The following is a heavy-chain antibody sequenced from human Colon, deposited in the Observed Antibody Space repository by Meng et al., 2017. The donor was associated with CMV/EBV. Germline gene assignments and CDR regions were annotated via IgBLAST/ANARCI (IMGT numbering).Heavy chain of an antibody. CDR3: VRSSGWSLFDY. J-gene: IGHJ4*02. V-gene: IGHV1-2*02. CDR1: VYTFSDHY. CDR2: IRSHGSAT. D-gene: IGHD6-19*01. Sequence: QLQQMHSGPALNEPAASLQRSCKTPVYTFSDHYMHWWRQAPREALEWMGWIRSHGSATNYTPKFRGRVTMTRDASVSTAYMELSGLTSDDTAVYFCVRSSGWSLFDYWGPGALVTVSS.